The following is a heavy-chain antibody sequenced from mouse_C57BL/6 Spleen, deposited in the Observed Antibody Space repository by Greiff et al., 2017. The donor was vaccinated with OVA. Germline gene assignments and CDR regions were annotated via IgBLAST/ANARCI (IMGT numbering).Heavy chain of an antibody. J-gene: IGHJ1*03. CDR1: GYTFNSYW. V-gene: IGHV1-55*01. CDR3: ARSPVTTVVAKTYWYFDV. Sequence: QVQLQQPVAELVKPGASVKMSCTASGYTFNSYWITWVKQRPGQGLEWIGGIYPGSGSTKYTEKFKSKATLTVDTSSSTAYMQLSSLTSEDSAVYYCARSPVTTVVAKTYWYFDVWGTGTTVTVSS. D-gene: IGHD1-1*01. CDR2: IYPGSGST.